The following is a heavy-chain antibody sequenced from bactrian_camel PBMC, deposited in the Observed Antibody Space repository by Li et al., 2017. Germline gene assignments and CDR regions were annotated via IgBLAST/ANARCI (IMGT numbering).Heavy chain of an antibody. CDR3: AKDDGSWDFGY. J-gene: IGHJ6*01. Sequence: HVQLVESGGGLMRPGGSLTLSCAPSGFIFSDMWVHWVRQAPGKGLEGVSAINSGGASTYYADSVNGRFTISRDNAKNSLYLQLNSLKTEDTAMYYCAKDDGSWDFGYWGRGTQVTVS. CDR1: GFIFSDMW. V-gene: IGHV3S1*01. CDR2: INSGGAST.